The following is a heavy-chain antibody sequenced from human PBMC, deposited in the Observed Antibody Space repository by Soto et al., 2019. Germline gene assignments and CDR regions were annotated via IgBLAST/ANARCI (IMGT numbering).Heavy chain of an antibody. V-gene: IGHV3-21*01. Sequence: EVQLVESGGGLVKPGGSLRLSCAASGFTFSSYTMNWVRQAPGKGLEWVSFISSGTSYIYYADSVKGRFTISRDNAKNTLYLQMNSLRAEDTAVYYCARAGAYCGGDCDAFDIWGQGTMVTVSS. D-gene: IGHD2-21*02. CDR2: ISSGTSYI. CDR3: ARAGAYCGGDCDAFDI. CDR1: GFTFSSYT. J-gene: IGHJ3*02.